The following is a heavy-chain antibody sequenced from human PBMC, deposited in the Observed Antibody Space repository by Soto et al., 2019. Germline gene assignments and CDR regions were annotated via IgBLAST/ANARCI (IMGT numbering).Heavy chain of an antibody. D-gene: IGHD3-3*01. V-gene: IGHV4-38-2*02. CDR1: GYSISSGYY. CDR3: ARDKDYDFWSGTFDP. CDR2: IYHSGST. Sequence: PSETLSLTCAVSGYSISSGYYWGWIRQPPGKGLEWIGSIYHSGSTYYNPSLKSRVTISVDASKNXXXXXXXXXXXADTAVYYCARDKDYDFWSGTFDPWGQGTLVTVSS. J-gene: IGHJ5*02.